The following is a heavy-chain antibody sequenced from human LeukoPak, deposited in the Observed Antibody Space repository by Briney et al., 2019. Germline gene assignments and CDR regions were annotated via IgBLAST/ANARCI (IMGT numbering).Heavy chain of an antibody. Sequence: ASVKVSCKASGGTFSSYAISWVRQAPGQGLEWMGRIIPILGIANYAQKFQGRVTITADKSTSTAYMELSSLRSEDTAVYYCARGPDAYYYGSGSYVWGQGTLVTVSS. D-gene: IGHD3-10*01. CDR2: IIPILGIA. J-gene: IGHJ4*02. V-gene: IGHV1-69*04. CDR3: ARGPDAYYYGSGSYV. CDR1: GGTFSSYA.